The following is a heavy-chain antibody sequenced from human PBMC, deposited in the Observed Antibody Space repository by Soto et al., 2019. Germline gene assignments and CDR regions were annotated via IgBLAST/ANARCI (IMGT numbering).Heavy chain of an antibody. V-gene: IGHV3-23*01. Sequence: PGGSLRLSCAASGFTFSSYAMSWVRQAPGKGLEWVSAISGSGGSTYYADSVKGRFTISRGNSKNTLYLQMNSLRAEDTAVYYCAKDKRFGSRGWFDPWGQGTLVTVSS. J-gene: IGHJ5*02. CDR2: ISGSGGST. D-gene: IGHD3-3*01. CDR3: AKDKRFGSRGWFDP. CDR1: GFTFSSYA.